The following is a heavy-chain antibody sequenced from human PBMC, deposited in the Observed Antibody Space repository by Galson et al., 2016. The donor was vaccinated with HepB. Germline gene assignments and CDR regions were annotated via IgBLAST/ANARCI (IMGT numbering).Heavy chain of an antibody. D-gene: IGHD6-19*01. V-gene: IGHV3-23*01. Sequence: SLRLSCAASGFNFRNFAMSWVRQAAGKGLEWVASVNNGGNPYYADSVKGRFIVSRDNSQNTLDLQLNSPRAEDTAVYYCAKDHPSSGWPTFDHWGPGTLVTVSS. CDR3: AKDHPSSGWPTFDH. CDR1: GFNFRNFA. CDR2: VNNGGNP. J-gene: IGHJ4*02.